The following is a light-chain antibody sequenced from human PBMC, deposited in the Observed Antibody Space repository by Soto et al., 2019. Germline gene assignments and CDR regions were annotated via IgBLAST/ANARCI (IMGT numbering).Light chain of an antibody. Sequence: DIVMTQSPDSLAVSLGERATVNCNSSQSLFDSSTNKNYLAWYQQKPGQPPKLLIYWASARESGVPDRFSGSGSGTHFTLTINTLRGEDVAVYYCQQYYSPLWTFGQGSKVEVK. J-gene: IGKJ1*01. CDR2: WAS. V-gene: IGKV4-1*01. CDR3: QQYYSPLWT. CDR1: QSLFDSSTNKNY.